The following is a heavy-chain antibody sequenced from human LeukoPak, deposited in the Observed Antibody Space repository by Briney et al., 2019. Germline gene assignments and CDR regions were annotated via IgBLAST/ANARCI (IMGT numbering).Heavy chain of an antibody. V-gene: IGHV3-43*02. Sequence: GGSLRLSCAASGFTFDDYAMHWVRHAPGKGLQWVSLISGDGDSTYYADSVKGRFTISRDNSKNSLYLQMNSLRTEDTALYYCAKDIHRYYDTTGTNADFDYWGQGTLVTVSS. J-gene: IGHJ4*02. CDR2: ISGDGDST. CDR1: GFTFDDYA. CDR3: AKDIHRYYDTTGTNADFDY. D-gene: IGHD3-22*01.